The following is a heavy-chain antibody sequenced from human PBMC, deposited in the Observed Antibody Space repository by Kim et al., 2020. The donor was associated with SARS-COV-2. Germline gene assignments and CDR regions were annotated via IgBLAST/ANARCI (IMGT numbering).Heavy chain of an antibody. V-gene: IGHV4-31*03. J-gene: IGHJ4*02. D-gene: IGHD2-2*01. CDR2: ISYSGNS. CDR1: GGSIRSGGTF. CDR3: ARGQPLDY. Sequence: SETLSLTCSVSGGSIRSGGTFWTWIRQHPAKGLEWTGYISYSGNSHYSPSLRSRVSISLQTSENQFSLELTSVTDADMSVYYCARGQPLDYWGQGILVTV.